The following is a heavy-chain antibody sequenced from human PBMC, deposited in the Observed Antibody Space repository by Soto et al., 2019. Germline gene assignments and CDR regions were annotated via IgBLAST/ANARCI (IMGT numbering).Heavy chain of an antibody. V-gene: IGHV3-74*01. J-gene: IGHJ5*02. CDR3: ARRGQEGPGLAH. Sequence: EVQLVESGGNLVQPGGSLRLSCAASGFTFSSYWMRWVRQGSGKGLVWLSRINTDGSSTSYVDSVKGRFTISRDNAKNTLYLQMNSLSVEDTAMYYCARRGQEGPGLAHWGQGTRVTVSS. CDR2: INTDGSST. D-gene: IGHD3-10*01. CDR1: GFTFSSYW.